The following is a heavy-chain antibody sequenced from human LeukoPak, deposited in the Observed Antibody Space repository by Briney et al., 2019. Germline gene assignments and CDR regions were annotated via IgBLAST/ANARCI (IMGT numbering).Heavy chain of an antibody. D-gene: IGHD3-22*01. V-gene: IGHV4-61*01. J-gene: IGHJ4*02. Sequence: SETLSLTCTVSGGSVSSGSYYWSWIRQPPGKGLEWIGYIYYSGSTNYNPSLKSRVTISEDTSKNQFSLKLSSVIAADTAMYYCARGVRGGASSGYWNYWGQGTLVTVSS. CDR2: IYYSGST. CDR3: ARGVRGGASSGYWNY. CDR1: GGSVSSGSYY.